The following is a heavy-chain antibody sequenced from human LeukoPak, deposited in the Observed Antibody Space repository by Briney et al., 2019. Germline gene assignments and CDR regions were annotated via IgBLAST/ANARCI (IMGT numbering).Heavy chain of an antibody. Sequence: PSETLSLTCTVSGYSISSGYYWVWMRQPPGKALEWIGIIYHSGSTYYNPSLNSRVTISVDTSKNQFSLKLSSVTAADTAVYYCARVGATFIDYWGQGTLVTVSS. J-gene: IGHJ4*02. V-gene: IGHV4-38-2*02. CDR1: GYSISSGYY. D-gene: IGHD1-26*01. CDR3: ARVGATFIDY. CDR2: IYHSGST.